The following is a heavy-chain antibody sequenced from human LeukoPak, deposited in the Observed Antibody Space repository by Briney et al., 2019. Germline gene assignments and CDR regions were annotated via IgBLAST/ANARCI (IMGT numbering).Heavy chain of an antibody. Sequence: ASVKVSCKASGYTFTGYYMHWVRQAPGQGLEWMGWINPNSGGTNYAQKFQGRVTITRDTSISTVYMELSRLRSDDTAVYYCARAYSSGWYWFDYWGQGTLVTVSS. D-gene: IGHD6-19*01. CDR2: INPNSGGT. J-gene: IGHJ4*02. V-gene: IGHV1-2*02. CDR1: GYTFTGYY. CDR3: ARAYSSGWYWFDY.